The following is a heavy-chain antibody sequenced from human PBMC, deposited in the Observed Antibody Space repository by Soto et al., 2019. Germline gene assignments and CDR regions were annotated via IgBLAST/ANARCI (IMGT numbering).Heavy chain of an antibody. CDR3: ARERGGYKHFDY. Sequence: QVQLVQSGAEVKKPGASVRVSCEVSGYTFTSYGISWVRQAPGQGLEWMGWINTYNVNINYAQRLQGRVTMTTDTSTGTDYMELRSMRSDDTALYYCARERGGYKHFDYWGQGTLVTVSS. CDR2: INTYNVNI. D-gene: IGHD1-26*01. V-gene: IGHV1-18*01. CDR1: GYTFTSYG. J-gene: IGHJ4*02.